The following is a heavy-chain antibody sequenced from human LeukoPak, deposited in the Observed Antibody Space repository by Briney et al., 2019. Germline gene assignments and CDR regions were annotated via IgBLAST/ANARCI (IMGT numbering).Heavy chain of an antibody. CDR3: ASTYYDFWSGYYAFDY. V-gene: IGHV4-59*08. D-gene: IGHD3-3*01. CDR1: GGSVSSYY. CDR2: IYYSGST. J-gene: IGHJ4*02. Sequence: SETLSLTCTVSGGSVSSYYWSWIRQPPGKGLEWVGYIYYSGSTNYNPALKSRVTISVDTSKNQFSLKLRSVTAADTAVYYCASTYYDFWSGYYAFDYWGQGTLVTVSS.